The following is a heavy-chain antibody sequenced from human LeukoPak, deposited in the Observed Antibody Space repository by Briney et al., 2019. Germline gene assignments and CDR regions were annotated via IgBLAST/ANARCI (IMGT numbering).Heavy chain of an antibody. CDR2: IVVGSGNT. Sequence: GTSVKVSCKASGFTFTSSAMQWVRQARGQRLEWIGWIVVGSGNTNYAQKFQERVTITRDMSTSTAYMELSSLRSEDTAVYYCAEDPRWSGYYLDAFDIWGQGTMVTVSS. CDR3: AEDPRWSGYYLDAFDI. V-gene: IGHV1-58*02. J-gene: IGHJ3*02. CDR1: GFTFTSSA. D-gene: IGHD3-3*01.